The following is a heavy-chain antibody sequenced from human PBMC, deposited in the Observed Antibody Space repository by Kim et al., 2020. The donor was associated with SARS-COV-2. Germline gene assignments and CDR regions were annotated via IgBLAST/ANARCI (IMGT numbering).Heavy chain of an antibody. D-gene: IGHD3-22*01. J-gene: IGHJ1*01. V-gene: IGHV3-23*01. CDR1: GFTFAAYA. Sequence: EGSLRLSCAASGFTFAAYAMSWVRQAPGKGLEWVSGISGSDGSTDYADSVKGRFVISRDNSQNTLHLQMNSLRAEDTAIYYCAKHFGSSDSEFPHWGQGT. CDR2: ISGSDGST. CDR3: AKHFGSSDSEFPH.